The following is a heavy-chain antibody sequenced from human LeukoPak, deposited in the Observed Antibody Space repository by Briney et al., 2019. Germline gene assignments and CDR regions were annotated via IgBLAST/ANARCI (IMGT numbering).Heavy chain of an antibody. V-gene: IGHV4-59*01. CDR3: AKNYYGADAFDI. D-gene: IGHD4-17*01. CDR1: GGSISSYY. CDR2: IYYSGST. Sequence: SETLSLTCTVSGGSISSYYGSWIRQPPGKGLEWIGYIYYSGSTNYNLSLKSRVTISVDTSKNQFSLKLSSVTAADTAVYYCAKNYYGADAFDIWGQGTMVTVSS. J-gene: IGHJ3*02.